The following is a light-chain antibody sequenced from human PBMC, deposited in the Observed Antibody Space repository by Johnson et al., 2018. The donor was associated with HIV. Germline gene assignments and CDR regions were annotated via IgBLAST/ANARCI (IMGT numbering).Light chain of an antibody. V-gene: IGLV1-51*02. CDR3: GTWDSSLSSYV. J-gene: IGLJ1*01. Sequence: QSVLTQPPSVSAAPGQKVTISCSGSSSNIGNNYVSWYQQLPGTAPKLLIYENNKRPSGIPDRFSGSKSGTSATLGITRLQTGDEADYYCGTWDSSLSSYVFGTATKITVL. CDR2: ENN. CDR1: SSNIGNNY.